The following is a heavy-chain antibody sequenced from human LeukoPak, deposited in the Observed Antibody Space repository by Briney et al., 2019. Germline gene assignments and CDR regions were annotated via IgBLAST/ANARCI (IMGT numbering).Heavy chain of an antibody. Sequence: GTSVKVSCKASGFTFTSSAVQWVRQARGQRLEWIGWIVVGSGNTNYAQKFQERVTITRDMSTSTAYMELSRLRSEDTAVYYCARAGVQLWLLFDYWGQGTLVTVSS. CDR1: GFTFTSSA. J-gene: IGHJ4*02. CDR2: IVVGSGNT. V-gene: IGHV1-58*01. CDR3: ARAGVQLWLLFDY. D-gene: IGHD5-18*01.